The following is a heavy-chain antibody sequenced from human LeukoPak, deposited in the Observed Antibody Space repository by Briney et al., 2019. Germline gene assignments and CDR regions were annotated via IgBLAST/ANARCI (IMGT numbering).Heavy chain of an antibody. J-gene: IGHJ4*02. CDR1: GGSFSGYY. V-gene: IGHV4-34*01. CDR3: ARTSSTVSKDYFDY. CDR2: INHSGST. Sequence: PSETLSLTCAVYGGSFSGYYWSWIRQPPGKGLEWIGEINHSGSTNYNPSLKSRVTISVDTSKNQFSLKLSSVTAADTAVYYCARTSSTVSKDYFDYWGQGTLVTVSS. D-gene: IGHD4-17*01.